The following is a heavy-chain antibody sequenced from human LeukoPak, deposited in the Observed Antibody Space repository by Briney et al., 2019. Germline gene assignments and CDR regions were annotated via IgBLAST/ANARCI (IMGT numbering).Heavy chain of an antibody. Sequence: GGSLRLSCAASGFTFSSYSMNWVRQAPGKGLEWVSSISSSSSYIYYADSVKGRFTISRDNAKNSLYLQMNSLRAEDTAVYYCARTDRDIVVVPAAINWFDPWGQGTLVTVPS. J-gene: IGHJ5*02. V-gene: IGHV3-21*01. CDR3: ARTDRDIVVVPAAINWFDP. CDR1: GFTFSSYS. D-gene: IGHD2-2*01. CDR2: ISSSSSYI.